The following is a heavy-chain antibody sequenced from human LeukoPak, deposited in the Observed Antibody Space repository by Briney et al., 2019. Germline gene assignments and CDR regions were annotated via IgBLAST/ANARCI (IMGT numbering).Heavy chain of an antibody. Sequence: GGSLRLSCAATGFSVSTNYMTWVRQAPGKGLAWVSLIYSGGSIYYADSVKDRFTISRDNSKNTLYLQMHSLRAEDTAIYYCASTSDFWSGYYLDYWGQGTLVSVSS. CDR3: ASTSDFWSGYYLDY. V-gene: IGHV3-53*01. J-gene: IGHJ4*02. CDR1: GFSVSTNY. D-gene: IGHD3-3*01. CDR2: IYSGGSI.